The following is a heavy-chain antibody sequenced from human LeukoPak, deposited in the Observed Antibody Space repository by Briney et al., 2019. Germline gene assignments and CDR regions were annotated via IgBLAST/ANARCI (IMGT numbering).Heavy chain of an antibody. CDR2: ISSSSSTI. V-gene: IGHV3-48*03. D-gene: IGHD2-21*01. CDR3: ARGDSSSILINDAFDF. Sequence: GGSLRLSCAASGFTFSSYEMNWIRQAPGKGLEWVAYISSSSSTIYYADSVKGRFTISRDNAKNSLSLRLSSLRGEDTALYYCARGDSSSILINDAFDFWGQGTMVTVSS. J-gene: IGHJ3*01. CDR1: GFTFSSYE.